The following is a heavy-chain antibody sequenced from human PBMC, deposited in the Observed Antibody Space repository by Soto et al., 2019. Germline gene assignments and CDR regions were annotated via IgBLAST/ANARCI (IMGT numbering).Heavy chain of an antibody. CDR3: TRGAAFFYGVDV. V-gene: IGHV3-48*03. Sequence: GGSLRLSCAPSGFSFSDYEMNWVRQAPGKGLEWIAHISFSGSTIYYADSVKGRFSISRDNSKNFLYLQMSGLRADDSAVYYCTRGAAFFYGVDVWGLGTTVTVSS. D-gene: IGHD6-25*01. CDR1: GFSFSDYE. J-gene: IGHJ6*02. CDR2: ISFSGSTI.